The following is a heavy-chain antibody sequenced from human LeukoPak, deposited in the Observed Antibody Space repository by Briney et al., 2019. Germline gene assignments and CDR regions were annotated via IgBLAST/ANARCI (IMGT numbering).Heavy chain of an antibody. CDR1: GGSFSGYY. CDR2: INHSGST. CDR3: ARAEAGIAAAGFDY. D-gene: IGHD6-13*01. Sequence: SETLSLTCAVYGGSFSGYYWSWIRQPPGKGLEWIGEINHSGSTNYNPSLKSRVTISVDTSKNQFSLKLSSVTAADTAVYYCARAEAGIAAAGFDYWGQGTLVTVSS. V-gene: IGHV4-34*01. J-gene: IGHJ4*02.